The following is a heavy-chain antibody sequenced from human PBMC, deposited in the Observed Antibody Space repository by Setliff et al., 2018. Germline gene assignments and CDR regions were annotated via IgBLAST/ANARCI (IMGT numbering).Heavy chain of an antibody. CDR3: VRRRVRGVNRGIDS. CDR2: INESRSA. Sequence: SETLSLTCAASGGSFSGYYWGWIRQTPEKGLQWIGEINESRSANYNPSLKRRLTISVDTSKNQFSLKMTSVTAADTAVYYCVRRRVRGVNRGIDSWGQGTLVTVSS. V-gene: IGHV4-34*01. CDR1: GGSFSGYY. D-gene: IGHD2-8*01. J-gene: IGHJ4*02.